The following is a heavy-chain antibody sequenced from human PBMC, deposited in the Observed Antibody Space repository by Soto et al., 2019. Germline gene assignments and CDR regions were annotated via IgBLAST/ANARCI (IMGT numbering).Heavy chain of an antibody. Sequence: VGSLRLSCAASGFSFSNYAMTWVRQAPGQGLEWVSTIIASGGGTYYADSVKGRFTISRDNSKNTLYLQMRSLRADDAAVYYCAKGHSGAFSTSSYHDYWGQGTLVTVSS. CDR1: GFSFSNYA. V-gene: IGHV3-23*01. CDR2: IIASGGGT. D-gene: IGHD2-15*01. J-gene: IGHJ4*02. CDR3: AKGHSGAFSTSSYHDY.